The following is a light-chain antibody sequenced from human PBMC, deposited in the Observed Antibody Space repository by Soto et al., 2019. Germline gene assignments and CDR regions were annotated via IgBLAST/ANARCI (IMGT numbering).Light chain of an antibody. CDR1: QDIRTF. V-gene: IGKV1-33*01. CDR2: DAS. J-gene: IGKJ1*01. CDR3: QQTDSFPRT. Sequence: DIQMTQSPSSLSASVGDRVTITCQASQDIRTFLNWYQQRPGKAPKLLIYDASNLETGVPSRFSGSGSGTHFTFTISSLQPGDFATYYCQQTDSFPRTFGQGSKVDI.